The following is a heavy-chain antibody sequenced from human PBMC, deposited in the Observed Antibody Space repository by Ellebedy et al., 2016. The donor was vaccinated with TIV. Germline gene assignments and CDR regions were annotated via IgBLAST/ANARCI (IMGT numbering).Heavy chain of an antibody. CDR3: SRGIAAVMY. V-gene: IGHV3-21*01. D-gene: IGHD6-13*01. CDR1: GFTFSSYA. CDR2: ITASSSHM. Sequence: GESLKISCAASGFTFSSYAMQWVRQAPGKGLEWVASITASSSHMFYAASVKVRFTISRDNAKNSLYLQMNSLRAEDTAVYYCSRGIAAVMYWGQGTLVTVS. J-gene: IGHJ4*02.